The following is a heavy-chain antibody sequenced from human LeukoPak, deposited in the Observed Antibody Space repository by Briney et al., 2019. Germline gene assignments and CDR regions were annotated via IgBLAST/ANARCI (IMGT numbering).Heavy chain of an antibody. V-gene: IGHV4-39*01. Sequence: SETLSLTCTVSGGSISSSSYYWGWIRQPPGKGLEWIGSIYYSGSTYYNPSLKSRVTISVDTSKNQFSLKLSSVTAADTAVYYCARVLRYFDWLPKYYYYYYYMDVWGKGTTVTISS. CDR2: IYYSGST. CDR3: ARVLRYFDWLPKYYYYYYYMDV. J-gene: IGHJ6*03. D-gene: IGHD3-9*01. CDR1: GGSISSSSYY.